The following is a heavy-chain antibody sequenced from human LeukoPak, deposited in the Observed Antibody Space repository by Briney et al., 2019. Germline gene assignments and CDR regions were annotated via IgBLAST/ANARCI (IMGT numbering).Heavy chain of an antibody. Sequence: GGSLRLSCAASGFTFSSYAMSWVRQAPGKGLEWVSSISGSGGNTYYADSVKGRFTISRDNSKNTLYLQMNSLRAEDTAVYYCAKDGYYYDSSGYYGQTFDYWGQGTLVTVSS. CDR1: GFTFSSYA. D-gene: IGHD3-22*01. V-gene: IGHV3-23*01. CDR3: AKDGYYYDSSGYYGQTFDY. J-gene: IGHJ4*02. CDR2: ISGSGGNT.